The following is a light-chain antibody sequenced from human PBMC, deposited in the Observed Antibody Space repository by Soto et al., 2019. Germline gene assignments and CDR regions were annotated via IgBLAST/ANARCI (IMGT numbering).Light chain of an antibody. J-gene: IGKJ1*01. Sequence: DIVMTQSPLSLPVTPGEPASISCRSNQSLLHTNGYNYLDWYMQKPGQSPQLLIYLGSNRASGVPDRFGGSGSGTDFTLKISRVEAEDVGVYYCMQPLQSWTFGQGTKVDIK. CDR3: MQPLQSWT. CDR2: LGS. CDR1: QSLLHTNGYNY. V-gene: IGKV2-28*01.